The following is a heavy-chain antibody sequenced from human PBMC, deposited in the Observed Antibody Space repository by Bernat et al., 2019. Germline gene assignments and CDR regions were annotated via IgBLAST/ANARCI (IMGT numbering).Heavy chain of an antibody. CDR2: ISSSSSYT. Sequence: QVQLVESGGGLVKPGGSLRLSCAASGFTFSDYYMSWIRQAPGKGLEWVSYISSSSSYTNYADSVKGRFTISRDNAKNSLYLQMNSLRAEDTAVYYCARDPHYDDILTGWQKYFDYWGQGTLVTVSS. CDR3: ARDPHYDDILTGWQKYFDY. V-gene: IGHV3-11*06. D-gene: IGHD3-9*01. J-gene: IGHJ4*02. CDR1: GFTFSDYY.